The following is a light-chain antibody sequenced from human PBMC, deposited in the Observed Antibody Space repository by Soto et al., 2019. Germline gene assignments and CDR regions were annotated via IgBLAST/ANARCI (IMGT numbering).Light chain of an antibody. CDR3: CSSAGTYTSV. J-gene: IGLJ1*01. V-gene: IGLV2-11*01. CDR1: STDIGGHNY. Sequence: ALTQPRSVSDYPGQSVTISCTGTSTDIGGHNYVSWYQQHPGKAPKLMIYDVTKRPSGVPDRFSGSKSGNTASLTISGLQAEDEADYYCCSSAGTYTSVFGTGTKVTVL. CDR2: DVT.